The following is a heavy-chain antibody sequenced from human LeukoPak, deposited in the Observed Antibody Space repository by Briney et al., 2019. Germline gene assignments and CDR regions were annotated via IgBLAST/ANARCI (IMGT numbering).Heavy chain of an antibody. V-gene: IGHV3-23*01. CDR1: GFTFSSYA. D-gene: IGHD5-18*01. Sequence: GGSLRLSCAASGFTFSSYAMSWVRQAPGKGLEWVSAISGSGGSTYYADSVKGRFTISRDNSKNTLYLQMNSLRAEDTAVYYCAKDPPPTAGYSYAQSLGYWGQGTLVTVSS. J-gene: IGHJ4*02. CDR2: ISGSGGST. CDR3: AKDPPPTAGYSYAQSLGY.